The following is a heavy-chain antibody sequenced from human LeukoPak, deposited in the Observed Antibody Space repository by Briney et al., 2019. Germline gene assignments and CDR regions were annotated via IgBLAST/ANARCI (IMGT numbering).Heavy chain of an antibody. CDR2: IDPSDSDA. D-gene: IGHD5-12*01. Sequence: GESLKISCQGAGYSFTTYWIAWGRQMPGKGVGWMGVIDPSDSDARYSPSFRGQVTISADKSINTAYLQWTSLKAADTDIYYCARQNSGYDWAPYWGQGTLVTVSS. CDR1: GYSFTTYW. J-gene: IGHJ4*02. V-gene: IGHV5-51*01. CDR3: ARQNSGYDWAPY.